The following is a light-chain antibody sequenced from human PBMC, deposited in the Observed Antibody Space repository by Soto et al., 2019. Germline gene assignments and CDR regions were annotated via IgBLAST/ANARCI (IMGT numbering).Light chain of an antibody. V-gene: IGKV3-15*01. Sequence: EIVMTQSPVTLYVSPGERATLSCRASQNIDSNVAWYQQRRGQPPRLLIYGASTRATGIPARFSGSGSGTEFTLTISSLQSEDFAVYYCQQYERRRTFGQGTKLQIK. CDR1: QNIDSN. CDR2: GAS. CDR3: QQYERRRT. J-gene: IGKJ2*02.